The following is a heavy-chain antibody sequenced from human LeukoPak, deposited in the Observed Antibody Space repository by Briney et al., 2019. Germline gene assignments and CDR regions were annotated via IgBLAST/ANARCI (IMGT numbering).Heavy chain of an antibody. D-gene: IGHD3-22*01. V-gene: IGHV3-11*01. J-gene: IGHJ3*02. CDR2: ISSSGSTI. CDR3: ARTYYYDSSDAFDI. CDR1: GFTFSDYW. Sequence: GGSLRLSCAASGFTFSDYWMSWIRQAPGKGLEWVSYISSSGSTIYYADSVKGRFTISRDNAKNSLYLQMNSLRAEDTAVYYCARTYYYDSSDAFDIWGQGTMVTVSS.